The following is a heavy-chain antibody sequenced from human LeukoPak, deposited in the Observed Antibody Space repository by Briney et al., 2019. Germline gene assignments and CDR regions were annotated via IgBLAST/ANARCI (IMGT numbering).Heavy chain of an antibody. J-gene: IGHJ4*02. CDR3: ARGAITAARPLDY. Sequence: QSGGSLRLSCAASGITVTSDYMSCVRQAPGKGLEWVSVIYSGDNTYYADSVKGRFTISRDNSKNMVYLQMNSLRAEDTAVYYCARGAITAARPLDYWGQGTLVTVSS. D-gene: IGHD6-6*01. V-gene: IGHV3-53*01. CDR2: IYSGDNT. CDR1: GITVTSDY.